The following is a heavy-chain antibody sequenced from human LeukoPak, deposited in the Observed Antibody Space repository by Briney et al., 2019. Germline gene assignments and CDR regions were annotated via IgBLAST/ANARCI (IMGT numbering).Heavy chain of an antibody. Sequence: SETLSLTCSVSGCSISSSSYYWAWIRQPPGKGLEWIGSIYYSGNTFYNPSLKSRVTISVDTSKNQFSLKLSSVTAADTAVYYCARDYGDYVFDYWGQGTLVTVSS. V-gene: IGHV4-39*07. J-gene: IGHJ4*02. CDR1: GCSISSSSYY. CDR3: ARDYGDYVFDY. CDR2: IYYSGNT. D-gene: IGHD4-17*01.